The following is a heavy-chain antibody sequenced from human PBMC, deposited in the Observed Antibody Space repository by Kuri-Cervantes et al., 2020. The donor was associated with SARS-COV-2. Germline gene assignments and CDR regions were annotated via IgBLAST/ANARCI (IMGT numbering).Heavy chain of an antibody. V-gene: IGHV1-69*04. CDR2: IIPILGTA. CDR1: GGTFSSYA. J-gene: IGHJ6*03. Sequence: SVKVSCKASGGTFSSYAISWVRQAPGQGLEWMGRIIPILGTANYAQKFQGRVTITADKSTSTAYMELSSLRSEDTAVYYCAREIYDFWSGSVNRYYYYYMDVWGKGTTVTVS. D-gene: IGHD3-3*01. CDR3: AREIYDFWSGSVNRYYYYYMDV.